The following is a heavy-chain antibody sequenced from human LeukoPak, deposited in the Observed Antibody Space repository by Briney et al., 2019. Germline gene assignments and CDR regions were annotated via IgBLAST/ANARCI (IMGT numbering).Heavy chain of an antibody. J-gene: IGHJ3*02. D-gene: IGHD5-12*01. CDR3: ARLEMATIGAFDI. Sequence: PGGSLRLSCAASGFTFSSYSMNWVRQAPGKGLEWVSVIYSGGSTYYADSVKGRFTISRDNSKNTLYLQMNSLRAEDTAVYYCARLEMATIGAFDIWGQGTMVTVSS. CDR1: GFTFSSYS. CDR2: IYSGGST. V-gene: IGHV3-66*04.